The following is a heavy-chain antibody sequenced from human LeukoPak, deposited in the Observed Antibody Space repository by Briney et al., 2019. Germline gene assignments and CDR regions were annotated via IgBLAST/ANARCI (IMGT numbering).Heavy chain of an antibody. Sequence: GGSLRLSCAASGITFSTAWMSWFRQAPGKGLGWVGRIKSKIGGATADYAAPVKDRFTISRDDSKNTLYLQMNSLKTEDTAVYFCATDRAWFDPWGQGTLVTVSS. J-gene: IGHJ5*02. CDR1: GITFSTAW. D-gene: IGHD3-10*01. CDR3: ATDRAWFDP. V-gene: IGHV3-15*01. CDR2: IKSKIGGATA.